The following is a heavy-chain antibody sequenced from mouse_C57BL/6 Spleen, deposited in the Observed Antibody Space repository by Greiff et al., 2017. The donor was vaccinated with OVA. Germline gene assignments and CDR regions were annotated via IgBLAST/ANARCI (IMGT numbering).Heavy chain of an antibody. CDR3: TYPSGGYYAMDY. V-gene: IGHV1-59*01. CDR1: GYTFTSYW. CDR2: IDPSDSYT. D-gene: IGHD5-1*01. J-gene: IGHJ4*01. Sequence: QVQLQQSGAELVRPGTSVKLSCKASGYTFTSYWMHWVKQRPGQGLEWIGVIDPSDSYTNYNQKFQGKATMTADTSSNTAYLQLSSLTSEDTAVYYCTYPSGGYYAMDYWGQGTSVTVSS.